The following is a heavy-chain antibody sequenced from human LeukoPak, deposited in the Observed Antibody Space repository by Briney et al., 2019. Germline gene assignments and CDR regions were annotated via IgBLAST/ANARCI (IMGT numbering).Heavy chain of an antibody. D-gene: IGHD4-23*01. CDR3: AKDLLRWSFDY. CDR1: GFTFSSNA. J-gene: IGHJ4*02. Sequence: GGSLRLSCATSGFTFSSNAMTWVRQAPGKGLEWVSAIHGSDDNTHYADSVKGRFTISRDKSKNTLYLQMNSLRADDTAVYYCAKDLLRWSFDYWGQGTLVTVSS. CDR2: IHGSDDNT. V-gene: IGHV3-23*01.